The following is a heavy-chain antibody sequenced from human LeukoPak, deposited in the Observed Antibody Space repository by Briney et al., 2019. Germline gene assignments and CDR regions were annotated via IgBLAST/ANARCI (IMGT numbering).Heavy chain of an antibody. CDR1: GGSISSSSYY. CDR2: IYYSGST. CDR3: ARHGDDYGDYAWFDP. D-gene: IGHD4-17*01. V-gene: IGHV4-39*01. Sequence: KSSETLSLTCTVSGGSISSSSYYWGWIRQPPGKGLEWIGSIYYSGSTYYNPSLKSRVTISVDTSKNQLSLKLSSVTAADTAMYYCARHGDDYGDYAWFDPWGQGTLVTVSS. J-gene: IGHJ5*02.